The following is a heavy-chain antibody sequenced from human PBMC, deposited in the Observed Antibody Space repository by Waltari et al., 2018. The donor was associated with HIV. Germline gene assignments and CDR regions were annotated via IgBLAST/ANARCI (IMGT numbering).Heavy chain of an antibody. CDR2: VYTSGST. CDR3: ARALDYYESGSFPLWFFDV. J-gene: IGHJ2*01. CDR1: SGPITSGNYY. V-gene: IGHV4-61*02. Sequence: QVQLQESGPGLVKPSQTLSLTCTVSSGPITSGNYYWSWIRQPPGKGLEWIGRVYTSGSTNYNPSLKNRVTISIDTSRNQFSLRLSSVAAADTAVYYCARALDYYESGSFPLWFFDVWGRGTLVTVSS. D-gene: IGHD3-10*01.